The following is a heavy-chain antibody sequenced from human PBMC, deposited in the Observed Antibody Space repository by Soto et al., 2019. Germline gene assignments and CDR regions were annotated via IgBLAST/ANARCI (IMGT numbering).Heavy chain of an antibody. V-gene: IGHV4-30-2*01. CDR2: IYHSGST. J-gene: IGHJ4*02. Sequence: SETLSLTCAVSGGSISSGGYSWSWIRQPPGKGLEWIGYIYHSGSTYYNPSLKSRVTISVDRSKNQFSLKLSSVTAADTAVYYCAREGRWLETDYWGQGTLVTVSS. CDR1: GGSISSGGYS. CDR3: AREGRWLETDY. D-gene: IGHD3-22*01.